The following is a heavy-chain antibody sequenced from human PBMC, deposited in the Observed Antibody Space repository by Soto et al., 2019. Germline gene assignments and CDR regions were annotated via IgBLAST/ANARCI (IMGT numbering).Heavy chain of an antibody. J-gene: IGHJ4*02. Sequence: SVKGRFTISRDNAKNSLYLQMNSLRAEDTAVYYCARVGQYDISTGYPYFFDYWGQGTLVTVSS. D-gene: IGHD3-9*01. V-gene: IGHV3-21*01. CDR3: ARVGQYDISTGYPYFFDY.